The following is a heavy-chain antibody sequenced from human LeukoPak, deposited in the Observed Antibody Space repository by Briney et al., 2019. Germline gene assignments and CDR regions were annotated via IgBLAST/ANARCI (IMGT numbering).Heavy chain of an antibody. CDR1: GFSFRNYA. V-gene: IGHV3-64*02. CDR3: TRDGGSFCDFDY. J-gene: IGHJ4*02. D-gene: IGHD1-26*01. Sequence: GGSLRLSCVASGFSFRNYAIDWVRQAPGKGLEYVSVINTDGRITYYADSVKGRFTISRDNSKNTVYLQMGSLRGEDMAVYYCTRDGGSFCDFDYWGQGALVTVSS. CDR2: INTDGRIT.